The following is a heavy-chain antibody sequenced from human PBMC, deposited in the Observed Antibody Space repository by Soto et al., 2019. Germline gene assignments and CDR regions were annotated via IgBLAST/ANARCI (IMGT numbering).Heavy chain of an antibody. J-gene: IGHJ4*02. CDR2: ISSSGTTI. V-gene: IGHV3-48*03. D-gene: IGHD6-13*01. CDR1: EFTFSSYE. Sequence: GGSLRLSCVASEFTFSSYEMNWVRQAPGKGLEWVSYISSSGTTIYYTDSVKGRFTISRDNAKKSLYLQMNSLRAEDTAVYYCVRFGGAAAGPGDYWGQGTLVTSPQ. CDR3: VRFGGAAAGPGDY.